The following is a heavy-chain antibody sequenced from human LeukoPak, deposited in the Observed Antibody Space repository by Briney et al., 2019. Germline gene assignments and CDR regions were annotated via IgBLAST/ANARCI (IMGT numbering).Heavy chain of an antibody. J-gene: IGHJ4*02. D-gene: IGHD5/OR15-5a*01. Sequence: PGGSLRLSCAASGXTFSGYAVHWVRQAPGKGLEWVAVISSDGRDKHHADSVKGRFTISRDNSKNTLYLQTNSLRAEDTAVYYCARDLRRFAAYYFDYWGQGTLVTVSS. V-gene: IGHV3-30*03. CDR1: GXTFSGYA. CDR2: ISSDGRDK. CDR3: ARDLRRFAAYYFDY.